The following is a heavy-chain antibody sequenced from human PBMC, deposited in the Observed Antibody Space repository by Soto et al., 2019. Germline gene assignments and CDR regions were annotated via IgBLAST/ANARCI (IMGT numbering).Heavy chain of an antibody. J-gene: IGHJ6*03. Sequence: ASVKVSCKASGYTFTSYAMHWVRQAPGQRLEWVGWINADNANTKYSPRFQGRVTITRDTPASTAYMELSSLRSEDTAVYYCARFREQRLIRGYYYKDVWGRGTTVTVSS. D-gene: IGHD6-25*01. CDR1: GYTFTSYA. CDR3: ARFREQRLIRGYYYKDV. CDR2: INADNANT. V-gene: IGHV1-3*01.